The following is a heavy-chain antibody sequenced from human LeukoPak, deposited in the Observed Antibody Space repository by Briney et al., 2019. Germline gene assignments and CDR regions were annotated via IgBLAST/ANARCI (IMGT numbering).Heavy chain of an antibody. CDR3: AREWGRIAVAGGPGP. Sequence: GGSLRLSCEVSGFIFSNYGMHWVRQAPGKGLEWVALIWYDGRTKFHADSVRGRFTISRDNSANTLYLQMSSLRVEDTAVYYCAREWGRIAVAGGPGPGGKGALVTVSS. V-gene: IGHV3-33*01. CDR2: IWYDGRTK. J-gene: IGHJ5*02. CDR1: GFIFSNYG. D-gene: IGHD6-19*01.